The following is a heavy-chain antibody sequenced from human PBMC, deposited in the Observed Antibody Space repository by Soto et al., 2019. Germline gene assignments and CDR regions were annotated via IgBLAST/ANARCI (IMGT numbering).Heavy chain of an antibody. D-gene: IGHD3-16*02. CDR1: GFTFSSYD. V-gene: IGHV3-30-3*01. Sequence: GGSPRLSCAASGFTFSSYDMHWVRQAPGKGLEWVAVISYDGSNKYYADSVKGRFTISRDNSKNTLYLQMNSLRAEDTAVYYCARKGTGLRLGELSLYPELGYYGMDVWGQGTTVTVSS. J-gene: IGHJ6*02. CDR3: ARKGTGLRLGELSLYPELGYYGMDV. CDR2: ISYDGSNK.